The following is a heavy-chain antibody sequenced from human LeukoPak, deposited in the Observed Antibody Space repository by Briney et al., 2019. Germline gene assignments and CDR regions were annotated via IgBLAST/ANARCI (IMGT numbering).Heavy chain of an antibody. Sequence: SETLSLTCAVYGGSFSGYYWSWIRQPPGKGLEWIGEINHSGSTNYNPSLKSRVTISVDTSKNQFSLKLSSVTAADTAVYYCARARRILEWLLRGGIIDYWGQGTLVTVSS. CDR3: ARARRILEWLLRGGIIDY. CDR1: GGSFSGYY. V-gene: IGHV4-34*01. J-gene: IGHJ4*02. D-gene: IGHD3-3*01. CDR2: INHSGST.